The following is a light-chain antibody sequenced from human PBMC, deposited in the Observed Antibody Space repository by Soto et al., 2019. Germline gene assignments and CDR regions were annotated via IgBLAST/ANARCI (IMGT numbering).Light chain of an antibody. V-gene: IGKV3-20*01. CDR2: AAS. CDR1: QSVRNNY. J-gene: IGKJ1*01. Sequence: EIALTQSPGTLSLSPGERATLSCRASQSVRNNYLAWYQQRPGQAPRLLIYAASSRATGIPERFSGSGYGTDFTLTISRMEPEDFAVYYCQQYGTSPRTFGHGTKVDIK. CDR3: QQYGTSPRT.